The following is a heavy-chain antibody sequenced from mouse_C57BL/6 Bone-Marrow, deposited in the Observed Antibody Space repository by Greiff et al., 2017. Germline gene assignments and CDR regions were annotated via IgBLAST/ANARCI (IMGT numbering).Heavy chain of an antibody. J-gene: IGHJ1*03. V-gene: IGHV1-39*01. Sequence: VQLQQSGPELVKPGASVKISCKASGYSFTDYNMNWVKQSNGKSLEWIGVINPNYGTTSYNQKFKGKATLTVDQSSSTAYMQLSSLTSEDSAVXYCARSNYYGSSYWYFDVWGTGTTVTVSS. CDR3: ARSNYYGSSYWYFDV. CDR2: INPNYGTT. CDR1: GYSFTDYN. D-gene: IGHD1-1*01.